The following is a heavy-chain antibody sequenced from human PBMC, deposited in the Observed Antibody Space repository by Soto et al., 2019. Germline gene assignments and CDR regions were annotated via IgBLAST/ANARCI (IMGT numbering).Heavy chain of an antibody. D-gene: IGHD2-15*01. CDR2: ISGSGGST. J-gene: IGHJ4*02. Sequence: GGSLRLSCAASGFTFSSYAMSWVRQAPGKGLEWVSAISGSGGSTYYADSVKGRFTISRDNSKNTLYLKMNSLRAVDTDVYNCSKAAGKYCSGGSCYLPPLYWGQGTLVTVSS. V-gene: IGHV3-23*01. CDR1: GFTFSSYA. CDR3: SKAAGKYCSGGSCYLPPLY.